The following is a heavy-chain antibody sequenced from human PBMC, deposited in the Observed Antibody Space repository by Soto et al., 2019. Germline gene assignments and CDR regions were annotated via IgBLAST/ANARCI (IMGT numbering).Heavy chain of an antibody. D-gene: IGHD3-22*01. CDR3: GRALISGYYLYDAFDI. Sequence: SETLSLTCTVSGGSISSYYWSWIRQPPGKGLEWIGYIYYSGSTNYNPSLKSRVTISVDTSKNQFSLKLSSVTAADTAVYYCGRALISGYYLYDAFDIWGQGTMVT. CDR2: IYYSGST. V-gene: IGHV4-59*01. J-gene: IGHJ3*02. CDR1: GGSISSYY.